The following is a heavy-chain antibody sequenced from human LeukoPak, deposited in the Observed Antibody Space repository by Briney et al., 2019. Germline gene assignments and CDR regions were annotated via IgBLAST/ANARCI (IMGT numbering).Heavy chain of an antibody. J-gene: IGHJ4*02. CDR3: ARGWSSDRAYYDY. CDR1: GYTFAIYG. CDR2: ISAYNFKT. Sequence: ASVKVSCKASGYTFAIYGITWVRQAPGQGLEWMGWISAYNFKTGYAQKLQGRVTITTDTSTSTVYMELRSLTSDDTAVYYCARGWSSDRAYYDYWGQGTLVAVSS. V-gene: IGHV1-18*01.